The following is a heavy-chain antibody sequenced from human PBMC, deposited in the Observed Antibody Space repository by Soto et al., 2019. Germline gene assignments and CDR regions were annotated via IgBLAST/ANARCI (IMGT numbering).Heavy chain of an antibody. Sequence: EVQLVESGGGLMKPGGSQRLSGAASGFTFSNYWMYWVREVPGKGLVWVSRTDTDGSDTSYADSVKGRFTISRDNAKNTLYLQMNSLRAEDTAVYYCARDRGWSLFDYWGQGTLVTVSS. CDR3: ARDRGWSLFDY. D-gene: IGHD6-19*01. CDR2: TDTDGSDT. CDR1: GFTFSNYW. J-gene: IGHJ4*02. V-gene: IGHV3-74*01.